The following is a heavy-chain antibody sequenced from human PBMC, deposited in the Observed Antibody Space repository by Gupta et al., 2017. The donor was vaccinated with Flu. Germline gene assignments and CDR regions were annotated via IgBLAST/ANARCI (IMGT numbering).Heavy chain of an antibody. J-gene: IGHJ1*01. CDR2: IRPDGSEK. D-gene: IGHD6-19*01. CDR1: GFTFSSYW. V-gene: IGHV3-7*01. Sequence: EVQLVESGGGLVQPGGSLTLACVGSGFTFSSYWMSWVRQAPGRGLEWVGNIRPDGSEKQYVDSVKGRFTISRDNAKNSVYLQMNSLRAEDTAVYYCARPERSIPVPEWGQGTLVIVSS. CDR3: ARPERSIPVPE.